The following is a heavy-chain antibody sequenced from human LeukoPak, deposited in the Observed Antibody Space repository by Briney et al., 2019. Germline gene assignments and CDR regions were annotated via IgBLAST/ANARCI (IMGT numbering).Heavy chain of an antibody. Sequence: SETLSLTCAVYGGSFSGYYWSWIRQPAGKGLEWIGRIYTSGSTNYNPSLKSRVTMSVDTSKNQFSLKLSSVTAADTAVYYCARLGQQLDFDYWGQGTLVTVSS. J-gene: IGHJ4*02. CDR2: IYTSGST. CDR3: ARLGQQLDFDY. CDR1: GGSFSGYY. V-gene: IGHV4-59*10. D-gene: IGHD6-13*01.